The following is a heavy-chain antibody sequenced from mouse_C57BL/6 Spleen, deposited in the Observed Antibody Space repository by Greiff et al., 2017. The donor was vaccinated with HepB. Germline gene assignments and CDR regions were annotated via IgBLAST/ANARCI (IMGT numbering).Heavy chain of an antibody. Sequence: EVQLMESGPGLVKPSQSLSLTCSVTGYSITSGYYWNWIRQFPGNKLEWMGYISYDGSNNYNPSLKNRISITRDTSKNQFFLKLNSVTTEDTATYYCARAGRGYFDYWGQGTTLTVSS. CDR2: ISYDGSN. CDR3: ARAGRGYFDY. J-gene: IGHJ2*01. V-gene: IGHV3-6*01. CDR1: GYSITSGYY. D-gene: IGHD3-3*01.